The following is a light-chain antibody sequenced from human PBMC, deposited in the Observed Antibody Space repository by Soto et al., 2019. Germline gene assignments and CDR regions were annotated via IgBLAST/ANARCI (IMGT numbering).Light chain of an antibody. CDR3: MQATHFPRT. Sequence: DIVLTQTPLSSPVTLGQPASISCRSSDSLLHIDGTTYLSLLQQRPGQPPTVIIYKISDRLSGVPDRFSGSGVGTDFTLKISMVEAEDVGVYYCMQATHFPRTFVQGTNVDIK. J-gene: IGKJ1*01. V-gene: IGKV2-24*01. CDR2: KIS. CDR1: DSLLHIDGTTY.